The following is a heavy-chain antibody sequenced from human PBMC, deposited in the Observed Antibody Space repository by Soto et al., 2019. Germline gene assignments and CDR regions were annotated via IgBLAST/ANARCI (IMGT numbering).Heavy chain of an antibody. CDR1: GFTFDDYA. D-gene: IGHD5-12*01. J-gene: IGHJ4*02. CDR2: ISWNSGTI. V-gene: IGHV3-9*01. Sequence: EVQLVESGGGLVQPGWSLRLSCAASGFTFDDYAMHWVRQAPGKGLEWVSGISWNSGTIDYADSVKGRFTISRDNAKNSLYLQINGRGVECTAVYYFAKKNPKGGGSGYYEGRGYRGLGTLVTVSS. CDR3: AKKNPKGGGSGYYEGRGY.